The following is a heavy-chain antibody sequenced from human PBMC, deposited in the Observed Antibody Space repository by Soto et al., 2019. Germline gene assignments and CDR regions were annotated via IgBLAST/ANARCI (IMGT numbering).Heavy chain of an antibody. Sequence: RHPNTAAYFTSGNVCISCVSKTTGKGLEWVGRVKSKNDGGTTDFAAPVKGRFAISRDDSKNMVYLEMNSLKTEDTAIYYCTTDSYITSIIVRFDYWGHGTLVTVSS. CDR1: YFTSGNVC. V-gene: IGHV3-15*07. D-gene: IGHD3-22*01. CDR2: VKSKNDGGTT. CDR3: TTDSYITSIIVRFDY. J-gene: IGHJ4*01.